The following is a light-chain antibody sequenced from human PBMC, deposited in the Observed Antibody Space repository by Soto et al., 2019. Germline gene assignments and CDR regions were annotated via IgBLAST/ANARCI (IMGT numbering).Light chain of an antibody. CDR3: QQRASTPPT. CDR1: QSVGTY. J-gene: IGKJ4*01. CDR2: VAS. Sequence: DIQMTQSPSSLSASVGDRVTITCRASQSVGTYVSWYQQKEGKAPKLLINVASTLQSGVASTFSGSGSGTDFTLAISSLQPEDFATYYCQQRASTPPTFGGGTRVEIK. V-gene: IGKV1-39*01.